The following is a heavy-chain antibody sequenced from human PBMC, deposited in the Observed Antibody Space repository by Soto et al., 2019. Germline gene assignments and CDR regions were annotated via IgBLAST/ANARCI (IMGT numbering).Heavy chain of an antibody. D-gene: IGHD4-17*01. J-gene: IGHJ5*02. CDR3: ARYPDGDYVFNWFDP. CDR2: ISYDGSNK. CDR1: GFTFSSYA. V-gene: IGHV3-30-3*01. Sequence: QVQLVESGGGVVQPGRSLRLSCAASGFTFSSYAMHWVRQAPGKGLEWVAVISYDGSNKYYAASVKGRFTISRDNSKNTLYLKMNSLRAEDTAVYYCARYPDGDYVFNWFDPWGQGTLVTVSS.